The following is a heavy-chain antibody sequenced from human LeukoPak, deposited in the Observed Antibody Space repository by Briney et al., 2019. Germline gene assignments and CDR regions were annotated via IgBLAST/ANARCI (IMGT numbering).Heavy chain of an antibody. CDR1: GFTFSSYA. J-gene: IGHJ4*02. D-gene: IGHD6-19*01. V-gene: IGHV3-30-3*01. CDR3: ARDADSGWQIDY. CDR2: ISYDGSNK. Sequence: PGGSLRLSCAASGFTFSSYAMHWVRQAPGKGLEWVAVISYDGSNKYYADSVKGRFTISRDNSKNTLYPQMNSLRAEDTAVYYCARDADSGWQIDYWGQGTLVTVSS.